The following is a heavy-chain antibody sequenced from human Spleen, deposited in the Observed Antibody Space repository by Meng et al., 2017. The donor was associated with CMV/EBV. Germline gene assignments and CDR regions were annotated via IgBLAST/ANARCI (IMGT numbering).Heavy chain of an antibody. CDR3: ARESWYGADFDY. Sequence: TVSGDSISSGDHYWSWIRQPPGKGLEWIGHIIYSGSTYYNPSFQSRVAISQDTSKNQFSLKVRSATAADTAVYYCARESWYGADFDYWGQGTLVTVSS. J-gene: IGHJ4*02. CDR2: IIYSGST. V-gene: IGHV4-30-4*01. CDR1: GDSISSGDHY. D-gene: IGHD4-17*01.